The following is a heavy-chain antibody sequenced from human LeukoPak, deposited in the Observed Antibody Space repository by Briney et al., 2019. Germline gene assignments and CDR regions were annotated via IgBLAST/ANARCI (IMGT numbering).Heavy chain of an antibody. Sequence: GGSLRLSCAVSGFTFSSYGMSWVRQAPGKGLEWVSRISGSGGSTYYADSVKGRFTISRDNAKNSLYLQMNSLRAEDTAVYYCARDPYSGTYGDTYYYYMDVWGKGTTVTISS. V-gene: IGHV3-23*01. CDR3: ARDPYSGTYGDTYYYYMDV. CDR1: GFTFSSYG. D-gene: IGHD1-26*01. J-gene: IGHJ6*03. CDR2: ISGSGGST.